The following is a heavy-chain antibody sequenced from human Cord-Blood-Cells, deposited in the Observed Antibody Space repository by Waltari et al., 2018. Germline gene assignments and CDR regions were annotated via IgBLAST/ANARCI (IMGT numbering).Heavy chain of an antibody. CDR3: ARDRAILTGYDAFDI. CDR1: GVTLSSFG. CDR2: IWYDVSNK. D-gene: IGHD3-9*01. Sequence: QVQLVECGSVVGQPRRPLRLSWAATGVTLSSFGMNLGGPAPGKELEWVAVIWYDVSNKYYADSVKGRFTISRDNSKNTLYLQMNSLRAEDTAVYYCARDRAILTGYDAFDIWGQGTMVTVSS. J-gene: IGHJ3*02. V-gene: IGHV3-33*01.